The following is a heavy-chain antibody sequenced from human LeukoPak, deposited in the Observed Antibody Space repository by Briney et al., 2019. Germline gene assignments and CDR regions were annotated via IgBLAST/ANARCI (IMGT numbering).Heavy chain of an antibody. CDR3: ARLGAAPGPPYYFYYGMDV. V-gene: IGHV4-39*01. J-gene: IGHJ6*02. CDR1: GGSISSRSYY. CDR2: AYYTGST. D-gene: IGHD6-13*01. Sequence: SETLSLTCSVSGGSISSRSYYWGWVRQPPGKGLEWIGSAYYTGSTYYNPSLRSRVSISGDTSKNQVSLKVNSVTAADTAVYYCARLGAAPGPPYYFYYGMDVWGQGTTVTVS.